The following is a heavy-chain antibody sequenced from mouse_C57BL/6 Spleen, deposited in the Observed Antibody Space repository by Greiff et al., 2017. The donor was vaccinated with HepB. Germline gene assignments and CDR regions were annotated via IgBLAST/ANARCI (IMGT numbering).Heavy chain of an antibody. V-gene: IGHV1-55*01. CDR2: IYPGSGST. J-gene: IGHJ2*01. CDR3: ARDYGSNYFDY. D-gene: IGHD1-1*01. Sequence: QVQLKQPGAELVKPGASVKMSCKAPGYTFTSYWITWVKQRPGQGLEWIGDIYPGSGSTNYNEKFKSKATLSVDTSSSTAYMQLSSLTSEDAAVYYCARDYGSNYFDYWGQGTTLTVSS. CDR1: GYTFTSYW.